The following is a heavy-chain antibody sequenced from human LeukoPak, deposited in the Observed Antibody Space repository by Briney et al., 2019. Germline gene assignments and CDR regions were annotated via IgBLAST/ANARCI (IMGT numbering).Heavy chain of an antibody. CDR2: ISDSGGRT. Sequence: GGSLRLSCAVSGITLSNYGMSWVRQAPGKGLEWVAGISDSGGRTNYADSVKGRFAISRDNPRNTLYLQMNSLRAEDTAVYFCAKRGVVIRVILVGFNKEAYYFDSWGQGALVTVSS. V-gene: IGHV3-23*01. D-gene: IGHD3-22*01. CDR1: GITLSNYG. CDR3: AKRGVVIRVILVGFNKEAYYFDS. J-gene: IGHJ4*02.